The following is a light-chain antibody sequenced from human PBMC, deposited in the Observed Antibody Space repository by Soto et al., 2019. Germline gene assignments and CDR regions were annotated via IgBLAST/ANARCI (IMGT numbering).Light chain of an antibody. CDR1: SSDVGGYNY. CDR2: EVS. J-gene: IGLJ1*01. V-gene: IGLV2-14*01. Sequence: QSALTQPASVSGSPGQSITISCTGTSSDVGGYNYVSWYQQHPGKAPKLMIYEVSNRPSGVSNRFSGSKSGNTASITISGIQAEDEADYYCRSYTSSSTPYVFGTGTKLTVL. CDR3: RSYTSSSTPYV.